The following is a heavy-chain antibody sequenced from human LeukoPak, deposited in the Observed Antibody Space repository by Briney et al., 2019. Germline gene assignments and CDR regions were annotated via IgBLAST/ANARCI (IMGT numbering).Heavy chain of an antibody. CDR1: GFTFDDYA. J-gene: IGHJ6*02. D-gene: IGHD1-26*01. Sequence: GGSLRLSCAASGFTFDDYAMHWVRQAPGKGLEWVSGISWNSGGIGYADSVKGRFTISRDNAKNSLYLQMNSLRAEDTALYYCAKDRGVVGATGIYYYYYYGMDVWGQGTTVTVSS. V-gene: IGHV3-9*01. CDR2: ISWNSGGI. CDR3: AKDRGVVGATGIYYYYYYGMDV.